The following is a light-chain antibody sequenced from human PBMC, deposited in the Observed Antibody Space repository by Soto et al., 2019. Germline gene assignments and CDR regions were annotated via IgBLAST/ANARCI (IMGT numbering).Light chain of an antibody. CDR3: QQYDTSPRT. CDR2: GAS. V-gene: IGKV3-20*01. J-gene: IGKJ1*01. CDR1: QSVSSNY. Sequence: EIVLTQSPGTLSLSPGERATLSCRASQSVSSNYLAGYQQKRGQAPRLLIYGASSRATGIPTRFSGSGSGTDVTLTISRLEPEDFAVYYWQQYDTSPRTFGQRTKVEI.